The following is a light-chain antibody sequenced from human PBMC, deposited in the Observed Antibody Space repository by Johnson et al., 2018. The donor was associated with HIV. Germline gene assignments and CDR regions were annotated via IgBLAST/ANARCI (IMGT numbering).Light chain of an antibody. J-gene: IGLJ1*01. CDR2: YNN. CDR3: GTWDSSLSAGRYV. Sequence: QSVLTQPPSVSAAPGQKVTISCSGSSSNIGNNYVSWYQQLPGTAPKLLIYYNNKRPSGIPDRFSGSKSGTSATLGITGLQTGDEADYYCGTWDSSLSAGRYVFGPGTKVTVL. V-gene: IGLV1-51*01. CDR1: SSNIGNNY.